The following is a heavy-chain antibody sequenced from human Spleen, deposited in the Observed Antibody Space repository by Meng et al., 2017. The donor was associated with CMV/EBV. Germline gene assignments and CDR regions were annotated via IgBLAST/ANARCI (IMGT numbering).Heavy chain of an antibody. D-gene: IGHD3-10*01. Sequence: FLWVWSRPPPGKGLEWIGEINHRGSTNHHPSLMSPATISVGTSKNQFSLELSSVTAADTAVYYCARDRPKGYYGSGSYYYYGMDVWGQGTTVTVSS. J-gene: IGHJ6*02. CDR2: INHRGST. CDR3: ARDRPKGYYGSGSYYYYGMDV. V-gene: IGHV4-34*09. CDR1: FL.